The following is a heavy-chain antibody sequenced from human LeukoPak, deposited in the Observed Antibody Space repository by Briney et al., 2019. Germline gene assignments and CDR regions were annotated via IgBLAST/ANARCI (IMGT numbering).Heavy chain of an antibody. CDR3: AKDWEASGSYGAYYFDY. D-gene: IGHD1-26*01. CDR1: GFTFSSFA. CDR2: ISGSGGST. Sequence: GGSLRLSCAASGFTFSSFAMSWVRQAPGEGLEWVSAISGSGGSTYYADSVKGRFTISRDNSKNTLYLQMNSLRAEDTAVYYCAKDWEASGSYGAYYFDYWRQGTLVTVSS. J-gene: IGHJ4*02. V-gene: IGHV3-23*01.